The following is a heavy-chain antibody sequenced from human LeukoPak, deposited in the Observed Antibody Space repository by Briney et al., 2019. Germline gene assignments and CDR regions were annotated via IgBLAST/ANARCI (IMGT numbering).Heavy chain of an antibody. CDR1: GFSCSNFA. CDR2: ISYSGGST. V-gene: IGHV3-23*01. Sequence: PGGSLRRSSAASGFSCSNFAMTWVRQAPGKGLEWVSGISYSGGSTYYADSVKGPVTISRDNSKNTLYLEMSSLRAEDTAAYYCARVRSCSSTSCHRSYGVAVWGQGTTVTVSS. J-gene: IGHJ6*01. D-gene: IGHD2-2*01. CDR3: ARVRSCSSTSCHRSYGVAV.